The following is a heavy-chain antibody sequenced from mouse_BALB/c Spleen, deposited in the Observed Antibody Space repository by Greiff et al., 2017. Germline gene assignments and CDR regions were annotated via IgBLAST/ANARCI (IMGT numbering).Heavy chain of an antibody. D-gene: IGHD1-1*01. Sequence: EVKLMESGGGLVQPGGSRKLSCAASGFTFSSFGMHWVRQAPEKGLEWVAYISSGSSTIYYADTVKGRFTISRDNPKNTLFLQMTSLRSEDTAMYYCARPNSPYYYGSSYGAMDYWGQGTSVTVSS. CDR2: ISSGSSTI. CDR3: ARPNSPYYYGSSYGAMDY. V-gene: IGHV5-17*02. CDR1: GFTFSSFG. J-gene: IGHJ4*01.